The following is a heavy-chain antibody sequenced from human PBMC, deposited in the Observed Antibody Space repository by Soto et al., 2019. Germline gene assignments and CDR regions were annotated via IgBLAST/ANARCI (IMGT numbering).Heavy chain of an antibody. CDR2: IIPIFGTA. V-gene: IGHV1-69*13. D-gene: IGHD6-13*01. J-gene: IGHJ6*02. CDR1: GGTFSSYA. CDR3: ARDKGSYSSREKRNYYYGMDV. Sequence: ASVKVSCKASGGTFSSYAISWVRQAPGQGLEWMGGIIPIFGTANYAQKFQGRVTITADESTSTAYMELSSLRAEDTAVYYCARDKGSYSSREKRNYYYGMDVWGQGTTVTVSS.